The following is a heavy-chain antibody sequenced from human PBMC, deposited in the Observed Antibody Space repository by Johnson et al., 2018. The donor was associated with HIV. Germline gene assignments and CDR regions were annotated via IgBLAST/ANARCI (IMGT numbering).Heavy chain of an antibody. J-gene: IGHJ3*02. CDR2: ISYDESNK. V-gene: IGHV3-30*04. Sequence: QLVESGGGVVQPGRSLRLSCAASGFTFSSYAMHWVRQAPGKGLEWVAVISYDESNKYYADSVKGRFTISRDNSKNTLYLQMNSLRAEDTAVYYCAKDPYDSSGYRRDAFDIWGQGTMVTVSS. D-gene: IGHD3-22*01. CDR1: GFTFSSYA. CDR3: AKDPYDSSGYRRDAFDI.